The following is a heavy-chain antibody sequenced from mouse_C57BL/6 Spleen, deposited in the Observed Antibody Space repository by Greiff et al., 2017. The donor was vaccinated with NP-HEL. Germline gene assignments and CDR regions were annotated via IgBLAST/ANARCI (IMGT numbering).Heavy chain of an antibody. CDR3: ARSGYYGSSYPYYFDY. CDR2: INPNNGGT. V-gene: IGHV1-18*01. J-gene: IGHJ2*01. CDR1: GYTFTDYN. Sequence: EVQLQQSGPELVKPGASVKIPCKASGYTFTDYNMDWVKQSHGKSLEWIGDINPNNGGTIYNQKFKGKATLTVDKSSSTAYMELRSLTSEDTAVYYCARSGYYGSSYPYYFDYWGQGTTLTVSS. D-gene: IGHD1-1*01.